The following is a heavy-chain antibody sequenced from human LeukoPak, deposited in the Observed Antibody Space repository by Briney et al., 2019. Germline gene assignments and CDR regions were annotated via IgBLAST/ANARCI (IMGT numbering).Heavy chain of an antibody. CDR3: ARARYSKDFDY. J-gene: IGHJ4*02. Sequence: SETLSLTCAVYGGSFSGFYWSWIRQPPGKGLEWIGEIRHSGSTAYNPSLKSRVTISVDTSRNQFSLKLSSVTAADTAVYYCARARYSKDFDYWGQGTLVTVSS. D-gene: IGHD4-11*01. CDR2: IRHSGST. CDR1: GGSFSGFY. V-gene: IGHV4-34*01.